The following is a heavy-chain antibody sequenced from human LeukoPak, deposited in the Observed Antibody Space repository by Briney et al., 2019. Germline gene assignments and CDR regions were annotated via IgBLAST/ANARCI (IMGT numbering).Heavy chain of an antibody. D-gene: IGHD3-22*01. V-gene: IGHV3-64*01. CDR3: ARGSRNYYDSSGYYYY. CDR1: AFTFSSYA. J-gene: IGHJ4*02. Sequence: GGSLRLSCAASAFTFSSYAMHWVRQAPGKGLEYVSAISSNGGSTYYANSVKGRFTISRDNSKNTLYLQMGSLRAEDMAVYYCARGSRNYYDSSGYYYYWGQGTLVTVSS. CDR2: ISSNGGST.